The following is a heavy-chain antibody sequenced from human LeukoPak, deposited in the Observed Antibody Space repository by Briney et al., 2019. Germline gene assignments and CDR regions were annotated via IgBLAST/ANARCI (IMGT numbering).Heavy chain of an antibody. CDR3: ARDYGHYDFWSGYSIY. CDR2: ISWNSGSI. Sequence: GGSLRLSCAASGFTFDDYAMHWVRQAPGKGLEWVSGISWNSGSIGYADSVKGRFTISRDNAKNSLYLQMNSLRAEDTAVYYCARDYGHYDFWSGYSIYWGQGTLVTVSS. J-gene: IGHJ4*02. D-gene: IGHD3-3*01. CDR1: GFTFDDYA. V-gene: IGHV3-9*01.